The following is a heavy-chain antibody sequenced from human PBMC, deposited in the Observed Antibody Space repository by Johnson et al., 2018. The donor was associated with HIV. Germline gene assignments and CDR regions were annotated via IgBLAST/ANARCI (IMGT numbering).Heavy chain of an antibody. CDR2: IQSDGKLN. V-gene: IGHV3-30*02. CDR3: AKDVDSSRWWRAFDM. D-gene: IGHD6-13*01. Sequence: QVQLVESGGGVVQPGGSLTLSCAASGFTFSNYGMHWVRQAPGKGLEWVAFIQSDGKLNFYAASVKGRFTISRDNSKNSFYIQMHSLRAEDTAVYYCAKDVDSSRWWRAFDMWGQGTMVSVSS. CDR1: GFTFSNYG. J-gene: IGHJ3*02.